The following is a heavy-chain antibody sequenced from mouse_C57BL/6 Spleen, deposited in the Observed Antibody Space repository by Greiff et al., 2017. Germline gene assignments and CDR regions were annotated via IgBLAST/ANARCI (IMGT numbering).Heavy chain of an antibody. CDR2: IYPGDGDT. CDR3: ARRMGYDGPFDY. D-gene: IGHD2-3*01. Sequence: VQLVESGPELVKPGASVKISCKASGYAFSSSWMNWVKQRPGKGLEWIGRIYPGDGDTNSNGKFKGKATLTADKSSSTAYMQLSSLTSEDSAVYFCARRMGYDGPFDYWGQGTTLTVSS. V-gene: IGHV1-82*01. J-gene: IGHJ2*01. CDR1: GYAFSSSW.